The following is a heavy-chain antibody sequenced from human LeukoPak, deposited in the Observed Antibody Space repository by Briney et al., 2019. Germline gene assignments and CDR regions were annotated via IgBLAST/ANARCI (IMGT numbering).Heavy chain of an antibody. V-gene: IGHV3-23*01. Sequence: PGRSLRLSCAASGFTFSSYAMSWVRQAPGKGLEWVSAISGSGGSTYYADSVKGRFTISRDNSKNTLYLQMNSLRAEDTAVYYCAKDSAAAGTSYFDYWGQGTLVTVSS. CDR1: GFTFSSYA. CDR2: ISGSGGST. D-gene: IGHD6-13*01. CDR3: AKDSAAAGTSYFDY. J-gene: IGHJ4*02.